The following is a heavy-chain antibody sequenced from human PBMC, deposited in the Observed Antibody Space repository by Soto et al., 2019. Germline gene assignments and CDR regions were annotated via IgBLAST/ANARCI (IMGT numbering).Heavy chain of an antibody. J-gene: IGHJ4*02. V-gene: IGHV4-59*08. D-gene: IGHD3-10*01. CDR3: ARHNYGSGSTYFDY. CDR2: IYYSGST. CDR1: GGSISSYY. Sequence: SETLSLTCTVSGGSISSYYWSWIRQPPGKGLEWIGYIYYSGSTNYNPSLKSRVTISVDTSKNQFSLKLNSMTAPDTAVYYCARHNYGSGSTYFDYWGQGALVTVSS.